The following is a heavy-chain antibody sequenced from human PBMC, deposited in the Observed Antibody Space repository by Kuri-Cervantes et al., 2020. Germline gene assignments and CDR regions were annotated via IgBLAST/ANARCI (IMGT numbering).Heavy chain of an antibody. V-gene: IGHV4-34*01. CDR2: INHSGST. CDR1: GGSFSGYY. J-gene: IGHJ4*02. D-gene: IGHD4-17*01. CDR3: ARGDYGDPLDY. Sequence: ESLKISCAVYGGSFSGYYWSWIRQPPGKGLEWIGEINHSGSTNYNPSLKSRVTIPVDTSKNQFSLKLSSVTAADTAVYYCARGDYGDPLDYWGQGTLVTVSS.